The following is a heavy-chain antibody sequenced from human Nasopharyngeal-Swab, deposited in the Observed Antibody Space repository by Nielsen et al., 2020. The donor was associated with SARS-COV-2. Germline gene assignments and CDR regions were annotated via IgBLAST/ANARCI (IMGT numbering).Heavy chain of an antibody. CDR3: ARGGSAVAGTKYYYYSYMDV. D-gene: IGHD6-19*01. Sequence: SETLSLTCTVSGGSISSGGYHWSWIRQHPGKGLELIGYLYNSGSTYYNPSLKSRVTVSVDTSKNQFSLKLSSVTAADTAVYYCARGGSAVAGTKYYYYSYMDVWGKGTTVTVSS. V-gene: IGHV4-31*03. CDR2: LYNSGST. CDR1: GGSISSGGYH. J-gene: IGHJ6*03.